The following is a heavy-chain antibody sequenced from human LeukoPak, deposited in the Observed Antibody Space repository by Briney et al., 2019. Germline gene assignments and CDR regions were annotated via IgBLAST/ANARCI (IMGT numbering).Heavy chain of an antibody. CDR1: GFTFSSYA. CDR2: ISYDGSTK. V-gene: IGHV3-30*04. J-gene: IGHJ4*02. Sequence: PGGSLRLSCAASGFTFSSYAMHWVRQAPGKGLEWVAVISYDGSTKYYADSVKGRFTISRDNSKNTLYLQMNSLRAEDTAVYYCARDFDSSGPTNFDYWGQGTLVTVSS. D-gene: IGHD3-22*01. CDR3: ARDFDSSGPTNFDY.